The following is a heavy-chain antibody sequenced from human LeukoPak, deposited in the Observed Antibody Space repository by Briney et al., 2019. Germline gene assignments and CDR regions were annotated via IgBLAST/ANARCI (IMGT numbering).Heavy chain of an antibody. CDR1: GYTFTGYY. J-gene: IGHJ4*02. D-gene: IGHD2-2*01. V-gene: IGHV1-2*04. Sequence: ASVKVSCKASGYTFTGYYMHWVRQAPGQGLEWMGWINPNSGGTNYAQKFQGWVTMTRDTSISTAYMELSRLRSDDTAAYYCARGAPSYCSSTSCLAYYFDYWGQGTLVTVSS. CDR2: INPNSGGT. CDR3: ARGAPSYCSSTSCLAYYFDY.